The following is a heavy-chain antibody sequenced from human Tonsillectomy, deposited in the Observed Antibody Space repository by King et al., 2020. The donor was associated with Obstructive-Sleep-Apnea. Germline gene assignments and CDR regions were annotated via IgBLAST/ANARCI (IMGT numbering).Heavy chain of an antibody. J-gene: IGHJ4*02. CDR3: ARGGYYDSSGYQL. CDR1: GFTVSRNY. Sequence: VQLVESGGGLVQPGGSLRLSCAASGFTVSRNYMSWVRQAPGKGLEWVSVIYSTGSTYYADSVKGRFTISRHNYKNTLYLQMNSLRAEDTAVYYCARGGYYDSSGYQLWGQGTLVTVSS. CDR2: IYSTGST. V-gene: IGHV3-53*04. D-gene: IGHD3-22*01.